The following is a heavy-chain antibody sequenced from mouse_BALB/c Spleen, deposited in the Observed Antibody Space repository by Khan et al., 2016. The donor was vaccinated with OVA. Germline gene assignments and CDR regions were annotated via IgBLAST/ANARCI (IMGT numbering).Heavy chain of an antibody. CDR1: GFTFSGFG. CDR2: ISSGSNTI. CDR3: ARTGYYYFDY. Sequence: EVELVESGGGLVQSGGSRKLSCAASGFTFSGFGMHWVRQAPERGLEWVAYISSGSNTIYYADTVKDRFTISRDNPKNTLFLQMTSLRSEVTAMYFCARTGYYYFDYWGQGTTLSVSS. J-gene: IGHJ2*01. D-gene: IGHD2-3*01. V-gene: IGHV5-17*02.